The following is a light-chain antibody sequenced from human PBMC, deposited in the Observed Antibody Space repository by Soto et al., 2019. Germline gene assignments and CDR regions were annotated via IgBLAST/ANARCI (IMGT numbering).Light chain of an antibody. Sequence: EIVLTQSPGTLSLSPGDRATLSCRASQSLSSNYLAWYQQKPGQAPRLLIHDASSRATGISDRFTGSGSGTDFTLTITTLEPEDFAVYYCQQYGSSPRTFGQGTKVDIK. J-gene: IGKJ1*01. CDR2: DAS. CDR3: QQYGSSPRT. V-gene: IGKV3-20*01. CDR1: QSLSSNY.